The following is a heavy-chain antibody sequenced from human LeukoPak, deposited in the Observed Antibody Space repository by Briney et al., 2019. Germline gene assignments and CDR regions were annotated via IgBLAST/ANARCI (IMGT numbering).Heavy chain of an antibody. D-gene: IGHD2-2*01. Sequence: ASVKVSCKASGGTFSSYAISWVRQAPGQGLEWMGGIIPIFGTANYAQKFQGRVTITADESTSTAYMELSSLRSEDTAVYYCARNRYRLLYLDYWGQGTLVTVSS. CDR1: GGTFSSYA. V-gene: IGHV1-69*01. J-gene: IGHJ4*02. CDR2: IIPIFGTA. CDR3: ARNRYRLLYLDY.